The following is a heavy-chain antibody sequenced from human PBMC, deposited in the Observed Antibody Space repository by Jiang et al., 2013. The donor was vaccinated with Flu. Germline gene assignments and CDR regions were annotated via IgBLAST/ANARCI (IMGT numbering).Heavy chain of an antibody. CDR3: AGTHIITGTTWAV. V-gene: IGHV4-39*01. D-gene: IGHD1-7*01. CDR2: IYYSGST. Sequence: SETLSLTCTVSGGSISSSSYYWGWIRQPPGKGLEWIGSIYYSGSTYYNPSLKSRVTISVDTSKNQFSLKLSSVTAADTAVYYCAGTHIITGTTWAVWGQGPWSPSPQ. J-gene: IGHJ1*01. CDR1: GGSISSSSYY.